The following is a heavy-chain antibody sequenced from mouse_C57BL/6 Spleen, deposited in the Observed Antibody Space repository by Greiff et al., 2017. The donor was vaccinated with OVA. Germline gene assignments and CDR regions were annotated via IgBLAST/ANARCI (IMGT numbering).Heavy chain of an antibody. J-gene: IGHJ4*01. D-gene: IGHD1-1*01. CDR1: GYTFTSYT. Sequence: QVQLQQSGAELARPGASVKMSCKASGYTFTSYTMHWVTQRPGQGLEWIGYINPSSGYTKYHQKFKDKATSTADTSSSSACMLLSNLTSEDSAVYYCARCGYYGSSYYAMDYWGQGTSDTVSS. CDR3: ARCGYYGSSYYAMDY. CDR2: INPSSGYT. V-gene: IGHV1-4*01.